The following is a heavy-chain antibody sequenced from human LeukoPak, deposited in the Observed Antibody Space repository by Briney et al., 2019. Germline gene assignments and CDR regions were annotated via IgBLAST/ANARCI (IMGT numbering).Heavy chain of an antibody. V-gene: IGHV4-59*01. J-gene: IGHJ4*02. Sequence: SETLSLTCTVSGGSISNYYWHWIRQPPRKGLEWIGFISYSGSTNYNPSLKSRVTISIDPSKNQFSLKLSSVTAADTAVYYCAREYSSFDDWGQGTLVTVSS. CDR3: AREYSSFDD. D-gene: IGHD2-21*01. CDR2: ISYSGST. CDR1: GGSISNYY.